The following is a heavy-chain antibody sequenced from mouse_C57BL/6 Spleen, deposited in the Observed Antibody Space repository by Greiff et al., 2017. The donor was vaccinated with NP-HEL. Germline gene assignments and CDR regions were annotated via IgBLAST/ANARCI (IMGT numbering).Heavy chain of an antibody. CDR3: ARGYYYYGSSYAMDY. Sequence: QVQLQQSGAELVKPGASVKLSCKASGYTFTSYWMHWVKQRPGQGLEWIGMIHPNSGSTNYNEKFKSKATLTVDKSSSTAYMQLSSLTSEDSAVYYCARGYYYYGSSYAMDYWGQGTSVTVSS. V-gene: IGHV1-64*01. D-gene: IGHD1-1*01. CDR1: GYTFTSYW. CDR2: IHPNSGST. J-gene: IGHJ4*01.